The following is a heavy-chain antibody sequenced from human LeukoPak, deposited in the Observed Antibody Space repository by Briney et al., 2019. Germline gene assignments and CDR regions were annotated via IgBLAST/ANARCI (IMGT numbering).Heavy chain of an antibody. Sequence: PGRSLRLSCTASGFSFSRYGMHWVRQAPGKGLEWVAVISYDGSNKYYADSVKGRFTISRDNSKNTLYMQMNRLRTEDTGVYYCVKVPHFTPEAGFWGQGTLLTVPS. CDR1: GFSFSRYG. CDR3: VKVPHFTPEAGF. D-gene: IGHD1-14*01. J-gene: IGHJ4*02. CDR2: ISYDGSNK. V-gene: IGHV3-30*18.